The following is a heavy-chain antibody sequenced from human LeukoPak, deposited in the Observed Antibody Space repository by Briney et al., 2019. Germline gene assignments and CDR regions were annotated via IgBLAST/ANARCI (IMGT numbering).Heavy chain of an antibody. V-gene: IGHV3-11*04. J-gene: IGHJ4*02. D-gene: IGHD3-10*01. CDR1: GFTFSDYY. Sequence: GGSLRLSCAASGFTFSDYYMSWIRQAPGKGLEWVSYISSSGSTIYYADSVKGRFTISRDNAKNSLYLQMNSLRAEDTAVYYCARVRVRGVIIRTKSFDYWGQGTLVTVSS. CDR2: ISSSGSTI. CDR3: ARVRVRGVIIRTKSFDY.